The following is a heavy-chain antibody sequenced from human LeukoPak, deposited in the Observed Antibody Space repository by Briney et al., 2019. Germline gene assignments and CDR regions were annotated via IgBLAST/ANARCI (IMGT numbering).Heavy chain of an antibody. J-gene: IGHJ4*02. V-gene: IGHV4-59*08. D-gene: IGHD7-27*01. CDR1: GGSISSYY. CDR2: IYYSGST. Sequence: SETLSLTCTVSGGSISSYYWSWIRQPPGKGLEWIGYIYYSGSTNYNPSLKSRVTISVDTSKNQFSLKLSSVTAADTAVYYCVRPELTGDILRFDYWGQGTLVTVSS. CDR3: VRPELTGDILRFDY.